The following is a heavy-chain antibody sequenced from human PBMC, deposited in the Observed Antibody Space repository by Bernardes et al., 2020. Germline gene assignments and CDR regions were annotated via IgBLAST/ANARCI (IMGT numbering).Heavy chain of an antibody. CDR3: AHVAPDSNVYATRDWFDP. V-gene: IGHV2-5*02. CDR1: GFSLSPSGVG. D-gene: IGHD3-22*01. CDR2: LYLDDDN. Sequence: SGATLSKPTHTLTLTCSFSGFSLSPSGVGVGWIRQPPGKAPEWHAMLYLDDDNPYSASLRSRLTSTKDTSKNQVVLTMTNMDPVDTATYYCAHVAPDSNVYATRDWFDPWGQGTLVTVSS. J-gene: IGHJ5*02.